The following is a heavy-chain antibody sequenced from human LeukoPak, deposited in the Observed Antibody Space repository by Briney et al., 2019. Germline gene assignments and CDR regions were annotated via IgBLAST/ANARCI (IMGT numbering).Heavy chain of an antibody. Sequence: SETLSLTCAVACYSISSGYYWGWIRQPPGKGLEWIGSIYHSGSTDYNPSLKSRVTISVDTSKNQFSLKLSSVTTADTAVYYCARNIGASRGYWGQGTLVTVSS. CDR1: CYSISSGYY. V-gene: IGHV4-38-2*01. CDR2: IYHSGST. CDR3: ARNIGASRGY. J-gene: IGHJ4*02. D-gene: IGHD5-12*01.